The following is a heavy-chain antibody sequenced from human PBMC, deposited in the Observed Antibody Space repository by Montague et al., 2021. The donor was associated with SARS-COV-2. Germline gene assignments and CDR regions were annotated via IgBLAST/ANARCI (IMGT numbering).Heavy chain of an antibody. Sequence: SLRRSCAASGFSFSSFSMHWVRQAPVKGLESLAVVSTDVNEKYYXGSVRGRFTISRDNSKNSLYLQMNSLRAEDTAVYYCARESRITMLVVVITSAFDIWGQGTMVTVSS. CDR3: ARESRITMLVVVITSAFDI. J-gene: IGHJ3*02. CDR1: GFSFSSFS. V-gene: IGHV3-30*04. D-gene: IGHD3-22*01. CDR2: VSTDVNEK.